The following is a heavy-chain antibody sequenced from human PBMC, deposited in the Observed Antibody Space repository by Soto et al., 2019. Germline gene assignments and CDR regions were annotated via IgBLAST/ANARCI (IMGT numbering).Heavy chain of an antibody. J-gene: IGHJ4*02. CDR1: GGSFSGYY. CDR2: INHSGST. Sequence: SETLSLTCAVYGGSFSGYYWSWIRQPPGKGLEWIGEINHSGSTNYNPSLKSRVTISVDTSKNQFSLKLSSVTAADTAVYYCARVGPGTYWYFDHWGQGSPVTVS. CDR3: ARVGPGTYWYFDH. D-gene: IGHD1-1*01. V-gene: IGHV4-34*01.